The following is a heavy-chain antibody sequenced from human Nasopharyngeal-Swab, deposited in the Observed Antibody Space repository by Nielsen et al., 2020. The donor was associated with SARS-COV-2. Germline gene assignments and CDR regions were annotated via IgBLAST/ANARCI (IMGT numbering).Heavy chain of an antibody. CDR3: ASPQGPRTDKRLLGTGGGVWPTKNNWFDP. J-gene: IGHJ5*02. CDR2: SYSGNGNT. V-gene: IGHV1-3*02. Sequence: VRQAPGQGFEWMVGSYSGNGNTGYAQKFQGRVTMTRDTSTSTAYMELSSQRSEDIDVYYCASPQGPRTDKRLLGTGGGVWPTKNNWFDPWGQGTLVTVSS. D-gene: IGHD3-16*01.